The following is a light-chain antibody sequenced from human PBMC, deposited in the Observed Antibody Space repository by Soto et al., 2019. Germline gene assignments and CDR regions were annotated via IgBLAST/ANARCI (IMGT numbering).Light chain of an antibody. J-gene: IGKJ4*01. CDR1: QSVFNH. CDR2: DAS. Sequence: DVQMTQSPSSLSASVGDSVTITCRASQSVFNHLSWFQQRPGKGPKLLIYDASSLHAGVPSRFSGSGYGTDFTLTISTVQPEDSAIYYCHQSSSTPLTFGGGTRVELK. V-gene: IGKV1-39*01. CDR3: HQSSSTPLT.